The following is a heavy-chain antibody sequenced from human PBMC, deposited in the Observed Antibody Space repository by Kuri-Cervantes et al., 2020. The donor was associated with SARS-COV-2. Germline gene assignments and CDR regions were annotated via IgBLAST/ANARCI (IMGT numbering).Heavy chain of an antibody. CDR2: ISYDGSNK. D-gene: IGHD6-13*01. CDR3: AKSFLTAGSLSY. Sequence: GESLKISCAASGFTFSSYGMHWARQAPGKGLEWVAVISYDGSNKYYADSVKGRFTISRDNSKNTLYLQMNSLRAEDTAVYYCAKSFLTAGSLSYWGQGTLVTVSS. V-gene: IGHV3-30*18. CDR1: GFTFSSYG. J-gene: IGHJ4*02.